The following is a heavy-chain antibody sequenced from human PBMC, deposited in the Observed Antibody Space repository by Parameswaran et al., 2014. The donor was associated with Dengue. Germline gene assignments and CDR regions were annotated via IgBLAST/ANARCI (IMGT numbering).Heavy chain of an antibody. Sequence: WIRQPPGKGLEWVAVISYDGSNKYYADSVKGRFTISRDNSKNTLYLQMNSLRAEDTAVYYCARGRGLVGLVGTIDYWGQGTLVTVSS. V-gene: IGHV3-30*04. CDR3: ARGRGLVGLVGTIDY. J-gene: IGHJ4*02. CDR2: ISYDGSNK. D-gene: IGHD6-19*01.